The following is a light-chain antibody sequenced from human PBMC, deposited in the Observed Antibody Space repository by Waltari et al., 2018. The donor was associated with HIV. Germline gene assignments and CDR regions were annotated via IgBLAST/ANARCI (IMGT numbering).Light chain of an antibody. V-gene: IGKV3D-15*01. Sequence: EIVMLQSPATLSVSPGQRATLSCRASQSVSSKLAWYQKKPGQAPRLLIYGASTRSTGIPGRFSGSESGTEFILTISSLQSEDCAVYYCQKYYKGPLTLGQGTRLEIK. CDR1: QSVSSK. J-gene: IGKJ5*01. CDR2: GAS. CDR3: QKYYKGPLT.